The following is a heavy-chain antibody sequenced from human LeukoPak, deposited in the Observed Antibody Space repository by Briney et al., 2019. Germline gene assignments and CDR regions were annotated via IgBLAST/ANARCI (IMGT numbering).Heavy chain of an antibody. D-gene: IGHD6-13*01. V-gene: IGHV3-23*01. J-gene: IGHJ4*02. CDR3: ARSSGYSSSWSPFDY. CDR2: ISGSGGST. CDR1: GFTFSSYA. Sequence: PGGSLRLSCAASGFTFSSYAMSWVRRAPGKGLEWVSAISGSGGSTYYADSVKGRFTISRDNSKNTLYLQMNSLRAEDTAVYYCARSSGYSSSWSPFDYWGQGTLVTVSS.